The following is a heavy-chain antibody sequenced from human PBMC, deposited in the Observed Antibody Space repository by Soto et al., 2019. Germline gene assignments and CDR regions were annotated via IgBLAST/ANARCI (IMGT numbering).Heavy chain of an antibody. D-gene: IGHD2-2*01. CDR3: ARGRIYCSSTSCYYYYYYGMDV. J-gene: IGHJ6*02. Sequence: QVQLQQWGAGLLKPSETLSLTCAVYGGSFSGYYWSWIRQPPGKGLEWIGEINHSGSTNYNPSLKSRVTISVDTSKNQFSLKLSSVTAADTAVYYCARGRIYCSSTSCYYYYYYGMDVWGQGTTVTVSS. CDR2: INHSGST. V-gene: IGHV4-34*01. CDR1: GGSFSGYY.